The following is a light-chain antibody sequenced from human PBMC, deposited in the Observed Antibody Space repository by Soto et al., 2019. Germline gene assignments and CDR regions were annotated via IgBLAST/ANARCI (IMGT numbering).Light chain of an antibody. CDR1: QYVSSF. J-gene: IGKJ1*01. V-gene: IGKV3-11*01. CDR3: QQRYNWPPT. CDR2: DAS. Sequence: EIVLTQSPATLSLSPGERATLSCRASQYVSSFLAWYQQKAGQAPRLLIYDASHSATGIPARFSGSGSGTDFTLTINSLEPEDFALYYCQQRYNWPPTFGQGTKVDIK.